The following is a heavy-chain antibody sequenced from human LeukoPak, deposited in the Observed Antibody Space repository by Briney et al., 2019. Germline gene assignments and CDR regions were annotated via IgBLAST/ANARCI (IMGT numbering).Heavy chain of an antibody. D-gene: IGHD3-22*01. CDR2: INPNSGGT. CDR1: GYTFTGYY. Sequence: GASVKVSCKASGYTFTGYYLHWVRQAPGQGLEWVGWINPNSGGTSYAQNFQGRGTMTRDTSISTAYMELSSLTSDDTAVYYCARALKDSSGFFDYWGQGTLVTVSS. J-gene: IGHJ4*02. CDR3: ARALKDSSGFFDY. V-gene: IGHV1-2*02.